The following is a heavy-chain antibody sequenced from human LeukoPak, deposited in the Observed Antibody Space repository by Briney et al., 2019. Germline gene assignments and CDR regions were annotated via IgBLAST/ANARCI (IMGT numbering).Heavy chain of an antibody. CDR2: INWNGGST. V-gene: IGHV3-20*04. J-gene: IGHJ6*03. Sequence: GGSLRLSCAASGFTFDDYGMSWVRQAPGKGLEWVSGINWNGGSTGYADSVKGRFTISRDNAKNSLYLQMNSLRAEDTAVYYCARGIAVTKYYYYMDVWGKGTTVTVSS. D-gene: IGHD6-19*01. CDR3: ARGIAVTKYYYYMDV. CDR1: GFTFDDYG.